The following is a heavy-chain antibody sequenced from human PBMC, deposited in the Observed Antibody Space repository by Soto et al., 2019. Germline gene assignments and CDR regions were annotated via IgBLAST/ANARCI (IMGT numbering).Heavy chain of an antibody. J-gene: IGHJ6*02. CDR2: VYFSGST. D-gene: IGHD4-17*01. CDR1: GDSVSSGDYY. CDR3: AREGIGELTTHYGMDV. Sequence: PSETLSLTCSVSGDSVSSGDYYWSWIRQPPGKGLEWIGHVYFSGSTNYIPSLKSRLTMSVDTAKNQFSLKLNSVTAAGTAVYYCAREGIGELTTHYGMDVWGQGTTVTVSS. V-gene: IGHV4-61*08.